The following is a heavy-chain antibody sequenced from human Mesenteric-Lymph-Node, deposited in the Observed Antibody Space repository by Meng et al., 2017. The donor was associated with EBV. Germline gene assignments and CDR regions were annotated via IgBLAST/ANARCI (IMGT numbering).Heavy chain of an antibody. V-gene: IGHV1-46*01. CDR1: GITVASQS. D-gene: IGHD4-17*01. CDR2: FNPRGGGT. Sequence: VHWLQSAAKVKKPGPAWKFSSTAPGITVASQSLHRGGQAPGQSLDWMGLFNPRGGGTSSAQNFQGRVTMTRDISKSTVYMELSSLRSEDTAVYYCAVPGGDDYGDTAPFDYWGQGALVTVSS. J-gene: IGHJ4*01. CDR3: AVPGGDDYGDTAPFDY.